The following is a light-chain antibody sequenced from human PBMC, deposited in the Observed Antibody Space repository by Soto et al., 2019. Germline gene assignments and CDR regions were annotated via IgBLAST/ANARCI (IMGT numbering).Light chain of an antibody. CDR1: QGIRND. CDR3: LQDYNYPWT. J-gene: IGKJ1*01. CDR2: AAA. Sequence: IQMTQSPSSLSASVGDRVTITCRARQGIRNDLYWYQQKPGKAPRVLIYAAAGLQSGIPSRFSGSGSGTDFTLTITSLQPEDFATYYCLQDYNYPWTFGQGTKVEIK. V-gene: IGKV1-6*01.